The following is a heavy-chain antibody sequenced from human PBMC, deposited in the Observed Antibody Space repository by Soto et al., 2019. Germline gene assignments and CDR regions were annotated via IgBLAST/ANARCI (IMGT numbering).Heavy chain of an antibody. D-gene: IGHD3-10*01. J-gene: IGHJ5*02. CDR2: IYYSGNP. V-gene: IGHV4-39*01. CDR3: ARHVTMDWCDP. CDR1: GDSISSSSYY. Sequence: QLQLQESGPGLVKPSETLSLTCTVSGDSISSSSYYWGWIRQPPWQGLGWIGTIYYSGNPYYNPSLKSRVPISVDTSKNQSPLKLSSVTAADTAVYYCARHVTMDWCDPWCQGTLVTVSS.